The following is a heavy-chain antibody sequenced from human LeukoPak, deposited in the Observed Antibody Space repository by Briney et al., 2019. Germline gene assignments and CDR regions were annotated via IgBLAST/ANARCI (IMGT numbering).Heavy chain of an antibody. CDR3: ARETSNDYGDVGAFDI. CDR1: GYTFTGYY. V-gene: IGHV1-2*02. D-gene: IGHD4-17*01. CDR2: INPNSGGT. J-gene: IGHJ3*02. Sequence: GASVKVSCKASGYTFTGYYMHWVRQAPGQGLEWMGWINPNSGGTNYAQKFQGRVTMTRDTSISTAYMELSRLRSDDTAVYYCARETSNDYGDVGAFDIWGQETMVTVSS.